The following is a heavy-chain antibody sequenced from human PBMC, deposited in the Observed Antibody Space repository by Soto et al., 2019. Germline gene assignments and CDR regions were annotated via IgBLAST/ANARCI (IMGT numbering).Heavy chain of an antibody. Sequence: GFPRLSCTTSLFTFSSHAMSWVLQSPFKGLEWVSAISGSGGSTYYADSVKGRFTISRDNSKNTLYLKMNSLRAEDTAVYYCAKGELERRYYSGMDVWGQGTTVTVSS. CDR1: LFTFSSHA. D-gene: IGHD1-1*01. J-gene: IGHJ6*02. CDR3: AKGELERRYYSGMDV. CDR2: ISGSGGST. V-gene: IGHV3-23*01.